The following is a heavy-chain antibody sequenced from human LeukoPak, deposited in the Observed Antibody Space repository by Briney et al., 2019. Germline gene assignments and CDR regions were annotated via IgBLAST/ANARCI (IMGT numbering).Heavy chain of an antibody. CDR1: AFTFSNYA. J-gene: IGHJ3*02. V-gene: IGHV3-23*01. CDR3: AKDRDSREXXKDAFHI. D-gene: IGHD3-22*01. Sequence: PGGSLRLSCAASAFTFSNYAMSWVRQTPGRGLEWVAAITGSGGETHYADSVKGRFTISTDNSKNKLYMQMNSMRVEDTALYYCAKDRDSREXXKDAFHIWGLGTMVTISS. CDR2: ITGSGGET.